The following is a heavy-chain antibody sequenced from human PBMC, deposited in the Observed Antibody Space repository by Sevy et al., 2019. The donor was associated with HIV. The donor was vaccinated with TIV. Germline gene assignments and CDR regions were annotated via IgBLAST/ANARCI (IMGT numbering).Heavy chain of an antibody. D-gene: IGHD3-3*01. Sequence: GGSLRLSCTASGFTFGDYAMSWVRQAPGKGLEWVGFIRSKAYGGTTEYATSVKGRFTISRGDSKSIAYLQMKSLKTEATIVYYCTRVAIEKTYYDFWSGYYNSGFLGEFDYWGQGTLVTVSS. J-gene: IGHJ4*02. CDR2: IRSKAYGGTT. CDR3: TRVAIEKTYYDFWSGYYNSGFLGEFDY. CDR1: GFTFGDYA. V-gene: IGHV3-49*04.